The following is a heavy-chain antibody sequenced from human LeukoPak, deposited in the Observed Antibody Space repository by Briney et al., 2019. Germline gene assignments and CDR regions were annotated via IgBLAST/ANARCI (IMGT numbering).Heavy chain of an antibody. V-gene: IGHV3-23*01. CDR2: ISGSGGST. J-gene: IGHJ4*02. Sequence: GGSLRLSCAASGFTFSSYAMSWVRQARGKGLEWVSAISGSGGSTYYADSVKGRFTISRDNSKNTLYLQMNSLRAEDTAVYYCAKDRHMVRGVINYWGQGTLVTVSS. D-gene: IGHD3-10*01. CDR1: GFTFSSYA. CDR3: AKDRHMVRGVINY.